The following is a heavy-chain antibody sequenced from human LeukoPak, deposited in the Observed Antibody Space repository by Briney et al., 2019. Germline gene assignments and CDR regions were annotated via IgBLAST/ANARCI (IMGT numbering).Heavy chain of an antibody. D-gene: IGHD2-2*01. J-gene: IGHJ4*02. V-gene: IGHV5-51*01. CDR2: IYPGDSDT. CDR1: GFSFTIDC. CDR3: TGFDVVSGRPFDY. Sequence: GGSLRLSYQASGFSFTIDCISCVRQMPGKGLEWMGIIYPGDSDTRYSPSFQGQVTISADKSISTAYLQWSSLKASDTAMYYGTGFDVVSGRPFDYWGQGTLVTVSS.